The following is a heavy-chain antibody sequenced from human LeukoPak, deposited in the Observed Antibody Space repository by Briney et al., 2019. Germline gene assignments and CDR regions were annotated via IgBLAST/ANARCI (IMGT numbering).Heavy chain of an antibody. J-gene: IGHJ6*02. CDR2: IYSGGST. CDR1: GFTVSSNY. CDR3: ASGGYYDSSSYGMDV. D-gene: IGHD3-22*01. Sequence: GGSLRLSCAASGFTVSSNYMSWVRQAPGKGLEWVSVIYSGGSTYYADSVKGRFTISRDNSKNTLYLQMNSLRAEDTAVYYCASGGYYDSSSYGMDVWDQGTTVTVSS. V-gene: IGHV3-53*01.